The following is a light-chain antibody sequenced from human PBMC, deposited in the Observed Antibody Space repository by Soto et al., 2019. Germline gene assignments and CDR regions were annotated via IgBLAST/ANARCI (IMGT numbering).Light chain of an antibody. CDR1: QSFSSTF. J-gene: IGKJ4*01. CDR2: VAS. CDR3: QQYGSSPLT. Sequence: EIGWRQSPGTLSFSPGEGPTLSGRASQSFSSTFLAGYQQKPGQAPRLLTYVASSRATGIPDRFSGSGSGTDFTLTISRLEPEDFAVYYCQQYGSSPLTFGGGTKVEIK. V-gene: IGKV3-20*01.